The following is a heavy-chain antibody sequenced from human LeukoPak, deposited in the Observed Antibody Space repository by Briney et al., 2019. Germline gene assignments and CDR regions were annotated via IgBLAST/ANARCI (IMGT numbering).Heavy chain of an antibody. V-gene: IGHV3-30-3*01. CDR3: AREDRGAVTGTGYFDY. D-gene: IGHD6-19*01. J-gene: IGHJ4*02. CDR2: ISYDGSGK. CDR1: GFTFSSYT. Sequence: GRSLRLSCAASGFTFSSYTMHWVRQAPGKGLEWVAVISYDGSGKYYADSVKGRFTISRDNSKNTLYVQMNGLRAEDTAVYYCAREDRGAVTGTGYFDYWGQGTLVTVSS.